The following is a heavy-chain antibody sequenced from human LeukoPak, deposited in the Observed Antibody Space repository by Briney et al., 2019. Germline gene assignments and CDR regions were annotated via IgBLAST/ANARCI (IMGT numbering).Heavy chain of an antibody. J-gene: IGHJ3*02. V-gene: IGHV4-39*01. CDR2: LSHRGNT. Sequence: SETLSLTCTVSGDSVSNDFYYWGWIRQPPGKGLEWVACLSHRGNTWYNPSLESGVTISVDTSKNRFSLNFNSATAADTALYWCARHNAPRRVGFDIWGQGIMVTVSS. D-gene: IGHD3-10*01. CDR1: GDSVSNDFYY. CDR3: ARHNAPRRVGFDI.